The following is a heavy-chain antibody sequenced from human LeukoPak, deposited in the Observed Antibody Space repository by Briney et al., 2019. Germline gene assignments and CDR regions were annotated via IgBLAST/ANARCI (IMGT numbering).Heavy chain of an antibody. CDR2: INHSGST. J-gene: IGHJ4*02. V-gene: IGHV4-34*01. CDR3: ARNGGSYVFDY. D-gene: IGHD1-26*01. Sequence: SETLSLTCAVYGGSFSGYYWSWIRQPPGKGLEWIGEINHSGSTNYNPSLKSRVTISVDTSKNQFSLKLSSVTAADTAVYYCARNGGSYVFDYWGQGTLVTVSS. CDR1: GGSFSGYY.